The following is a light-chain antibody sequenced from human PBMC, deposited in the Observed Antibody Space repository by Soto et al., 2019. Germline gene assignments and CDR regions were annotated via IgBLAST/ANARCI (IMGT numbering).Light chain of an antibody. Sequence: EIVLTQSPGTLSVSPGERATLSCRASQTISSNYLAWYQQKPGQAPSLLIYGTSSRATGITDRFSGSGSGTNFTLTISRLEHEDSEIYYRQQYVSWTFGQGTKVEIK. CDR2: GTS. V-gene: IGKV3-20*01. J-gene: IGKJ1*01. CDR3: QQYVSWT. CDR1: QTISSNY.